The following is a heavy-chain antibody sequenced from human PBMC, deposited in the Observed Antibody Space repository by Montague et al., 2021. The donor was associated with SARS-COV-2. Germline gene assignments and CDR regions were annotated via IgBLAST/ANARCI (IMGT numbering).Heavy chain of an antibody. Sequence: SETLSLTCTVSGGSISSSSYYWGWIRQPPGKGPEWIGSIYYSGTTFYNPSLRSRVTVSVDTSKNQFSLRLSSVTAADTAVFYCAREAAGDWYFDLWGRGTLVTVSS. CDR1: GGSISSSSYY. D-gene: IGHD2-15*01. J-gene: IGHJ2*01. CDR2: IYYSGTT. V-gene: IGHV4-39*02. CDR3: AREAAGDWYFDL.